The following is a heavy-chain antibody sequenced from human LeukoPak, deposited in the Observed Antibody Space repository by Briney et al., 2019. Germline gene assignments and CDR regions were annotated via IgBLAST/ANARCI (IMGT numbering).Heavy chain of an antibody. D-gene: IGHD6-13*01. CDR2: IYYSGST. J-gene: IGHJ4*02. CDR1: GGSISSYY. V-gene: IGHV4-59*01. Sequence: SETLSLTCTVSGGSISSYYWSWIRQPPGKGLEWIGYIYYSGSTNYNPSLKSRVAISVDTSKNQFSPRLSSVTAADTAVYYCARDVSAAAGYSDYWGQGTLVTVSS. CDR3: ARDVSAAAGYSDY.